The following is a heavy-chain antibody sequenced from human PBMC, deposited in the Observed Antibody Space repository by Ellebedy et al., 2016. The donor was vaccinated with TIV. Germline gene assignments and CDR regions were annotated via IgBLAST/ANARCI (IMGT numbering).Heavy chain of an antibody. D-gene: IGHD2-15*01. CDR1: GDSVTGYY. J-gene: IGHJ4*02. V-gene: IGHV4-59*02. CDR3: AREARGYFGD. Sequence: SETLSLTCSVSGDSVTGYYWSWIRQSSGKGLEWIGYVYHSGTTNYNPSLKGRLTISLDSPKSQFSLKLSSVTAADPAVYYCAREARGYFGDWGQGIVVTVSS. CDR2: VYHSGTT.